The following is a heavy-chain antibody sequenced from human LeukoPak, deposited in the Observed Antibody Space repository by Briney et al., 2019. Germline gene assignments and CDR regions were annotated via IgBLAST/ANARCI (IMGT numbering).Heavy chain of an antibody. D-gene: IGHD1-7*01. V-gene: IGHV3-23*01. CDR2: ISGSGGST. CDR3: ASQIGTTGYYYYYMDV. J-gene: IGHJ6*03. Sequence: PGESLRLSCAASGFTFSSYAMSWVRQAPGKGLEWVSAISGSGGSTYYADSVKGRFTISRDNSKNTLYLQMNSLRAEDTAVYYCASQIGTTGYYYYYMDVWGKGTTVTVSS. CDR1: GFTFSSYA.